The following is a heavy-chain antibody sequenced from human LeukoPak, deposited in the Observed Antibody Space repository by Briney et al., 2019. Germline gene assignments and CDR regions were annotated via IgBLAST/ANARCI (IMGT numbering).Heavy chain of an antibody. Sequence: GGSLRLSCAASGFMFSSDAMHWVRQAPGKGLEWVAVISYDGSNKYYADSEKGRITISRDNSKNMLYLEMSSLRAEDTAVYYCARGSQWLDSWFDCWGQGTLVTVSS. CDR3: ARGSQWLDSWFDC. V-gene: IGHV3-30-3*01. D-gene: IGHD6-19*01. J-gene: IGHJ4*02. CDR2: ISYDGSNK. CDR1: GFMFSSDA.